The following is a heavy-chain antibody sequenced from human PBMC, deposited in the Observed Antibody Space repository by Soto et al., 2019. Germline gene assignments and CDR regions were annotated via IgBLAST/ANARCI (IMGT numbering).Heavy chain of an antibody. CDR3: ARQCRGVTCLWFVP. D-gene: IGHD2-15*01. Sequence: QLQLQESGPGLVKPSETLSLTCTVSSGSIRSTIYSWDWIRQPPGKGLEWIGSIFYSGSTYYNPPLKGRVTISVDTSKNLFSLSLASVTAADTDVYYCARQCRGVTCLWFVPRGQVTLVTVSS. CDR1: SGSIRSTIYS. V-gene: IGHV4-39*01. CDR2: IFYSGST. J-gene: IGHJ5*02.